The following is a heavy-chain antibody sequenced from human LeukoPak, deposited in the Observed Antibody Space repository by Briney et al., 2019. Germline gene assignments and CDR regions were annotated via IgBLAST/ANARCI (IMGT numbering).Heavy chain of an antibody. V-gene: IGHV1-2*02. D-gene: IGHD6-19*01. CDR1: GYTFTGYY. CDR2: INSNSGGT. Sequence: GASVKVSCKASGYTFTGYYMHWVRQAPGQGLEWMGWINSNSGGTNYAQKFQGRVTMTRDTSISTAYMELSRLRSDDTAVYYCARVSPGRIAVAGTSWFDPWGQGTLVTVSS. CDR3: ARVSPGRIAVAGTSWFDP. J-gene: IGHJ5*02.